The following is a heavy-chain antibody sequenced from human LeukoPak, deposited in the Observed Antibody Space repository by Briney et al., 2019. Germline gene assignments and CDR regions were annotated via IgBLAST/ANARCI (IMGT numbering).Heavy chain of an antibody. CDR3: ANLDDY. CDR2: IRYDGSDK. CDR1: GFNFDKYG. D-gene: IGHD1-1*01. Sequence: GGSLRLSCAASGFNFDKYGMHWVRQAPGKGLEWVTFIRYDGSDKYYANSVKGRFSISRDNSKKHLYLQMNSLKSENTALYYCANLDDYWGQGTLVTVSS. V-gene: IGHV3-30*02. J-gene: IGHJ4*02.